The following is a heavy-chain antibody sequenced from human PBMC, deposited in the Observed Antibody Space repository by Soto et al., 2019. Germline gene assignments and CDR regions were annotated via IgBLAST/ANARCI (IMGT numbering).Heavy chain of an antibody. J-gene: IGHJ1*01. CDR1: GGSISSYY. Sequence: QVQLQESGPGLVKPSETLSLTCTVSGGSISSYYWSWIRQPPGKGLEWIGYIYYSGSTNYNPSLKSRVTISVDTSKNQFSLKLSSVTAADTAVYYCARSLVWGVNRYFQHWGQGTLVTVSS. CDR2: IYYSGST. CDR3: ARSLVWGVNRYFQH. V-gene: IGHV4-59*08. D-gene: IGHD3-10*01.